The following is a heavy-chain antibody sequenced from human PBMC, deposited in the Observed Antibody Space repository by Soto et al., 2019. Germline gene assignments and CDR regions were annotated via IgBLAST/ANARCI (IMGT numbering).Heavy chain of an antibody. CDR3: ARGGMVIIPTATAFDY. D-gene: IGHD1-1*01. V-gene: IGHV4-4*07. Sequence: TLSLTCSVSGGSISPYYWSWIRQPAGKGLEWIGRIYASGSTNYNPSLKSRVTMSVATSKNQFSLKLTSVTAADTATYYCARGGMVIIPTATAFDYWGQGTLVTVSS. J-gene: IGHJ4*02. CDR2: IYASGST. CDR1: GGSISPYY.